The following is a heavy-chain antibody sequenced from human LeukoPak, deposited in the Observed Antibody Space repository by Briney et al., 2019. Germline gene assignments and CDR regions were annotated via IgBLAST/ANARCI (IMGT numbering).Heavy chain of an antibody. CDR3: ARAEYYYDSSAAFDI. J-gene: IGHJ3*02. V-gene: IGHV3-7*01. CDR2: IKQDGSEK. Sequence: GGSLRLSCAASGLTFSSYWMSWVRQAPGKGLEWVANIKQDGSEKYYVDSVKGRFTISRDNAKNSLYLQMNSLRAEDTAVYYCARAEYYYDSSAAFDIWGQGTMVTVSS. D-gene: IGHD3-22*01. CDR1: GLTFSSYW.